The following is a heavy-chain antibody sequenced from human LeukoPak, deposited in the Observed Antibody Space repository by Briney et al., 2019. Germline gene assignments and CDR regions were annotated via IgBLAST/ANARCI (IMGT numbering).Heavy chain of an antibody. J-gene: IGHJ3*02. D-gene: IGHD3-10*01. CDR1: GGTFSSYA. CDR3: AESYYYGSGSFLDAFDI. Sequence: ASVKVSCKASGGTFSSYAISWVRQAPGQGLEWMGGIIPIFGTANYAQKFQGRVTITADESTSTAYMELSSLRSEDTAVYYCAESYYYGSGSFLDAFDIWGQGTMVTVSS. CDR2: IIPIFGTA. V-gene: IGHV1-69*13.